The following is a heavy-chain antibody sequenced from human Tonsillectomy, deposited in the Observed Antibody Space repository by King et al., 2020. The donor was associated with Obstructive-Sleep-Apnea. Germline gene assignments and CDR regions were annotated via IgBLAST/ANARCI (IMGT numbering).Heavy chain of an antibody. CDR1: GFTFSSYA. Sequence: VQLVESGGGLVQPGGSLRLSCAASGFTFSSYAMSWVRQAPGKGLEWVSDISGSGGNTYYADSVRGRFSISRDNSKNTLYLQMNSLRAEDTAVYYCAKPFYYYDRSGLHMGDSWGQGTLVTVSS. D-gene: IGHD3-22*01. CDR3: AKPFYYYDRSGLHMGDS. J-gene: IGHJ4*02. CDR2: ISGSGGNT. V-gene: IGHV3-23*04.